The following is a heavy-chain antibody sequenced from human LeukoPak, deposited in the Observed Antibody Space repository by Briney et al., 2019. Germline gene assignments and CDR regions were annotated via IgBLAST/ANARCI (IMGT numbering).Heavy chain of an antibody. Sequence: SETLSLTCTVSGGSISSYCWSWVRQPPGKGLEWIGYIYPSGSTDYNPSLKSRVTMSVDTSKNQLSMELRFLTAADTAVYYCATSHDFKTAQYDLWGKGTLVTVSS. D-gene: IGHD3-3*01. J-gene: IGHJ4*02. V-gene: IGHV4-4*09. CDR2: IYPSGST. CDR3: ATSHDFKTAQYDL. CDR1: GGSISSYC.